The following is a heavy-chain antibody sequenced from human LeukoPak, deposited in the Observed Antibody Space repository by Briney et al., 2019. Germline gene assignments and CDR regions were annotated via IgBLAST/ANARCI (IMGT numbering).Heavy chain of an antibody. J-gene: IGHJ6*02. V-gene: IGHV4-59*01. CDR3: ARQASMVRVLTLPVGSMDV. CDR2: ASFSETT. CDR1: GGSITNYY. Sequence: SETLSLTCTISGGSITNYYWTWIRQPPGKGLEWIGYASFSETTDYNPSLKNRVTISVDTSKNQFSLKLNSVTAADTAVYYCARQASMVRVLTLPVGSMDVWGQGTTVTVSS. D-gene: IGHD3-10*01.